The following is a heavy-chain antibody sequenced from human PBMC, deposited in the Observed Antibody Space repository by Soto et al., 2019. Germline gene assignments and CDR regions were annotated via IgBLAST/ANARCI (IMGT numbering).Heavy chain of an antibody. D-gene: IGHD2-2*01. V-gene: IGHV4-4*07. CDR2: IYATGTT. J-gene: IGHJ4*02. CDR1: GASISGFY. CDR3: ARYSSASCHPAYCFDY. Sequence: SETLSLTCTVSGASISGFYWSWIRKSAGKGLEWIGRIYATGTTDYNPSLKSRVMMSVDTSEKQFSLKLRSVTAADTAVYYCARYSSASCHPAYCFDYWGQGTPVTVSS.